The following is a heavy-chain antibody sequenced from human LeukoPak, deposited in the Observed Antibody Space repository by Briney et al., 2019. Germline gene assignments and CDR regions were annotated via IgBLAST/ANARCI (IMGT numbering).Heavy chain of an antibody. J-gene: IGHJ4*02. CDR1: GGSISIYY. CDR2: VYNSGST. V-gene: IGHV4-59*01. D-gene: IGHD5-24*01. Sequence: SETLSLTCTVSGGSISIYYWSWIRQPPGKGLEWIGYVYNSGSTDYNPSLKSRVTISADTSKNQFSLKLSSVIAADTAVYYCVRDRELNYWGQGILVIVSS. CDR3: VRDRELNY.